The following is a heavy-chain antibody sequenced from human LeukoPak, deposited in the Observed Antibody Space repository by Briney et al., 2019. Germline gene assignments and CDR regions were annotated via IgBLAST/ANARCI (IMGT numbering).Heavy chain of an antibody. Sequence: SGGSLKLSCAASGFTFSGSAMHWVRQASGKGLEWVGRIRSKPNNYAKAYAASVKGRFTISRDDSNNTAYLQMNSLKTEDTAVYYCTRLCSSSTCVNYWGQGTLVTVSS. J-gene: IGHJ4*02. D-gene: IGHD2-2*01. CDR3: TRLCSSSTCVNY. CDR1: GFTFSGSA. V-gene: IGHV3-73*01. CDR2: IRSKPNNYAK.